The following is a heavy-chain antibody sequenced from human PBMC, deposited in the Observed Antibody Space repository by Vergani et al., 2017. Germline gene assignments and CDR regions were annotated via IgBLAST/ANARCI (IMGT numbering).Heavy chain of an antibody. D-gene: IGHD3-9*01. Sequence: QVTLTESGPALVKPTQTLTLTCTFSGFSLSTSGMRVSWIRQPPGKALEWLARIDWDDDKFYSTSLKTRLTISKDTSKNEVILTMATMDPVDTATYYCVLRLGYFDWDGAFDVWGPGTMVTVSS. CDR1: GFSLSTSGMR. V-gene: IGHV2-70*04. J-gene: IGHJ3*01. CDR3: VLRLGYFDWDGAFDV. CDR2: IDWDDDK.